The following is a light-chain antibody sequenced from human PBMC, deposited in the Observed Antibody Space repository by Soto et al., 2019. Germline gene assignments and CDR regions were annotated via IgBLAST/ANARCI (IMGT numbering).Light chain of an antibody. CDR2: DVS. V-gene: IGLV2-14*01. Sequence: QSALTQPASVSGSPGQSVTISCTGTSSDVGGYKYVAWYQQHPGKAPKLMIFDVSDRPSGVSNRFSGSKSGNTASLTISGLQAEDEAQYYCSSYTSSFTVLFGGGTKVTVL. CDR1: SSDVGGYKY. J-gene: IGLJ2*01. CDR3: SSYTSSFTVL.